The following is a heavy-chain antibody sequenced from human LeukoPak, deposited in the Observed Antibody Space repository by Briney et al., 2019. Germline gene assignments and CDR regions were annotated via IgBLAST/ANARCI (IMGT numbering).Heavy chain of an antibody. CDR3: ARDLTERRSWYSSSWYHY. CDR2: ISAYNGNT. CDR1: GYTFTGYY. D-gene: IGHD6-13*01. Sequence: ASVKVSCKASGYTFTGYYMHWVRQAPGQGLEWMGWISAYNGNTNYAQKLQGRVTMTTDTSTSTAYMELRSLRSDDTAVYYCARDLTERRSWYSSSWYHYGGQGTLVTVSS. J-gene: IGHJ4*02. V-gene: IGHV1-18*04.